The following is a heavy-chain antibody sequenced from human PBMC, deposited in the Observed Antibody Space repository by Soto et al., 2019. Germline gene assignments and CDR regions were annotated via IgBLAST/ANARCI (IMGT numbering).Heavy chain of an antibody. CDR1: GTIFSSYT. CDR2: IIPILGDK. V-gene: IGHV1-69*08. Sequence: QVQLVQSGAEVKKPGSSMRVSCKASGTIFSSYTISWERQAPGQGLEWMGRIIPILGDKISAQKFQDRVTLTADKTTNTAYIELNRLRLEDTAVYYCARGIGCRMDDWGQGTTVTVSS. D-gene: IGHD1-26*01. CDR3: ARGIGCRMDD. J-gene: IGHJ6*02.